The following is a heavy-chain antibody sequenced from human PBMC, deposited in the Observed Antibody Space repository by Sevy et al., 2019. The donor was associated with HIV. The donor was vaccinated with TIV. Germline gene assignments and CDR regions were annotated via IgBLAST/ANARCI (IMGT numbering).Heavy chain of an antibody. CDR3: VRADPDQHFDS. CDR1: GDTFTNNY. Sequence: ASVKVSCKASGDTFTNNYIHWVRQAPGQGLEWMGMVDPSAGNTTYAQKFQGRVTMTRHRSTRILYMDLSGLRSEDTAVYYCVRADPDQHFDSWGQGTLVTVSS. V-gene: IGHV1-46*01. J-gene: IGHJ4*02. CDR2: VDPSAGNT.